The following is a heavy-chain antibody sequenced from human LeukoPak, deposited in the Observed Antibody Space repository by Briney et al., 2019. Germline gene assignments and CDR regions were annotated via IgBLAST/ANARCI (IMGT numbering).Heavy chain of an antibody. V-gene: IGHV3-30*02. D-gene: IGHD3-22*01. J-gene: IGHJ6*03. CDR2: IRYDGTKK. Sequence: GGSLRLSCAASGITFSIYGMHWVRQAPGKGLEWVAFIRYDGTKKYYADSVKGRFTISRDNSKNTVYLQMSSLRAEDTAVYYCAKGAMIVAYYMDVWGKGTTVTTSS. CDR3: AKGAMIVAYYMDV. CDR1: GITFSIYG.